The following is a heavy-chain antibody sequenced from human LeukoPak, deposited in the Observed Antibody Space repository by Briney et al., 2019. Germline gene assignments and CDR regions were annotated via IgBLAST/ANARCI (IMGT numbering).Heavy chain of an antibody. CDR3: AKKACTSTSCYNNF. D-gene: IGHD2-2*02. CDR2: ISGNNGDNT. V-gene: IGHV3-23*01. CDR1: GFTFSDYA. J-gene: IGHJ4*02. Sequence: PGGSLRLPCAASGFTFSDYAMSWVRQAPGKGLEWVSSISGNNGDNTFYEDSVKGRFTISRDNSKNTLFLQINSLRAEDTAVYYCAKKACTSTSCYNNFWGQGTLVTVSS.